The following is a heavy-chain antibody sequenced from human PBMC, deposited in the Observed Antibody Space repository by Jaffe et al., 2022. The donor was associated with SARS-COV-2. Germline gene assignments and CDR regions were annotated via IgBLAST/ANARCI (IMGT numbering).Heavy chain of an antibody. CDR2: IYQSGTT. Sequence: QVELQESGPGLVKPSGTLSLTCAVSGGSISTNHWWSWLRQSPGTGLEWIGEIYQSGTTGYNPSLKSRVTISLDKSQNQFSLRLNSMTAADTAVYYCARHSYGDDASGWDIWGRGTMVIVSS. D-gene: IGHD2-21*02. CDR1: GGSISTNHW. J-gene: IGHJ3*02. CDR3: ARHSYGDDASGWDI. V-gene: IGHV4-4*02.